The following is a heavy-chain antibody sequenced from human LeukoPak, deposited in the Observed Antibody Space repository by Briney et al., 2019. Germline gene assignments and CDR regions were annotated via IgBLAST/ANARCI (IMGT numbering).Heavy chain of an antibody. CDR3: ASLYGSGSVSPKASWFDP. Sequence: GGSLRLSCAASGFTFSSYWMHWVRHAPGKGLVWVSRINSDGSSTSYADSVKGRFTISRDNAKNTLYLQMNSLRAEDTAVYYCASLYGSGSVSPKASWFDPWGQGTLVTVSS. V-gene: IGHV3-74*01. J-gene: IGHJ5*02. CDR2: INSDGSST. CDR1: GFTFSSYW. D-gene: IGHD3-10*01.